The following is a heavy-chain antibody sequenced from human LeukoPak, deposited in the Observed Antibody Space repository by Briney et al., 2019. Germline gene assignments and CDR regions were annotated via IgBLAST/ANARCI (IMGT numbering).Heavy chain of an antibody. CDR2: ISGGGGST. V-gene: IGHV3-23*01. Sequence: QSGGSLRLSCAASGFTFSSYAMSWVRQAPGKGLEWVSPISGGGGSTYYADSVKGRFTISRDNSKNTLYLQMDSLRAEDTAVYYCAKTGDIVGVPAAPFDYWGQGTLVTVSS. D-gene: IGHD2-2*01. CDR3: AKTGDIVGVPAAPFDY. CDR1: GFTFSSYA. J-gene: IGHJ4*02.